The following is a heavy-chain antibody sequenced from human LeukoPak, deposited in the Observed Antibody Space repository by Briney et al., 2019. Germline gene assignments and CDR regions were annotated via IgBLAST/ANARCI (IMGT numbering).Heavy chain of an antibody. CDR1: DGSISSSDYY. Sequence: SETLSLTCDVSDGSISSSDYYWGWIRQSPGKGLEWIGSRYYTGFIYYNPSVKSRVTISVDTSKNQFSLKMTSVTAADTAVYYCARLKVRTTHPDQWGQGTLVTVSS. CDR3: ARLKVRTTHPDQ. D-gene: IGHD1-7*01. V-gene: IGHV4-39*01. J-gene: IGHJ5*02. CDR2: RYYTGFI.